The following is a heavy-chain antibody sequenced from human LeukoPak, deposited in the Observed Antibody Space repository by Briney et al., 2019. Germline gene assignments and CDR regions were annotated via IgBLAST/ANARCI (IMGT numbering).Heavy chain of an antibody. V-gene: IGHV3-21*01. CDR1: GFTISSYN. CDR3: SRNLTVTSTCWFDL. D-gene: IGHD4-11*01. CDR2: ITCRSTYI. Sequence: GGTLRLSCAVSGFTISSYNMNWVRQPPGGELEWCSCITCRSTYIYYAASVKGRFTISRANAKNYLSLQLNTLAAEDTAVYYFSRNLTVTSTCWFDLWGQGTLVTVSS. J-gene: IGHJ5*02.